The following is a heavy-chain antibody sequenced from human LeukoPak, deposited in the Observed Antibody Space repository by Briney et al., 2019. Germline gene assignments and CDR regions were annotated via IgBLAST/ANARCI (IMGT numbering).Heavy chain of an antibody. D-gene: IGHD3-16*02. Sequence: SETLSLTCTVSSVSIDFYIWSRVRQPPGKELEGIGPTNGDDVTNYNPSLESRIAMAVDTSRTQFSVQLRSVTHAATAVYYCVRDELRTTYRFSWDPWGQGILVTVS. CDR1: SVSIDFYI. CDR3: VRDELRTTYRFSWDP. CDR2: TNGDDVT. V-gene: IGHV4-4*07. J-gene: IGHJ5*02.